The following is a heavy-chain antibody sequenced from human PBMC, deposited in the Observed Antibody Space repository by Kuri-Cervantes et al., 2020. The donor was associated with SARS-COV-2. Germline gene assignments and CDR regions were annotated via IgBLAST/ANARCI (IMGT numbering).Heavy chain of an antibody. Sequence: SETLSLTCTVSGGSISSHYWSWIRQPPGKGLEWIGYIYYSGSTNYNPSLKSRVTISVDTSKNQFSLTLNSVTAADTAVYYCARVGYYYGSGSYGPYYYYYYMDVWGKGTTVTVSS. CDR1: GGSISSHY. CDR2: IYYSGST. D-gene: IGHD3-10*01. V-gene: IGHV4-59*11. CDR3: ARVGYYYGSGSYGPYYYYYYMDV. J-gene: IGHJ6*03.